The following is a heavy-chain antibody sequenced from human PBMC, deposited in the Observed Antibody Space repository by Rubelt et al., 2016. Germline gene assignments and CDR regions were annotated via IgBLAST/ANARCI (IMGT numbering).Heavy chain of an antibody. Sequence: VHLVESGGGVVQPGGSLRLSCAASGFTFNTYAMHWVRQAPGKGLEWVATIKRDGSEKYYVDSVKGRFIISKDNAKNSVYLQMNSLRAEDTAMYYCARDSSEWSRDYWGQGTLVTVSS. V-gene: IGHV3-7*01. CDR1: GFTFNTYA. D-gene: IGHD6-19*01. CDR3: ARDSSEWSRDY. J-gene: IGHJ4*02. CDR2: IKRDGSEK.